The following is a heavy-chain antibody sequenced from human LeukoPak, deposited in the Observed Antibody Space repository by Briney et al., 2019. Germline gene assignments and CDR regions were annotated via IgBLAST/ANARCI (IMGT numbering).Heavy chain of an antibody. J-gene: IGHJ6*03. CDR1: GGTSRTQS. Sequence: GAPVNVSFQSSGGTSRTQSITWVGQAPGQGLEGLGGIIPPFRTPNSAQNFQGRVTITTDESTSTAYMELTSLRSDDTAIYYCARVDRYHFYLDVWGKGTTVTVSS. CDR3: ARVDRYHFYLDV. CDR2: IIPPFRTP. V-gene: IGHV1-69*05.